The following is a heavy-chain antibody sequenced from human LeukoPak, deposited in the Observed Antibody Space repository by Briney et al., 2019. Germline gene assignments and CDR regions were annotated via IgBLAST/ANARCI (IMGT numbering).Heavy chain of an antibody. CDR2: IDYDSSHI. J-gene: IGHJ4*02. V-gene: IGHV3-21*01. CDR3: TRDPLRYLRVGHYDY. Sequence: GGSLRLSCAASGLTFSTSAMNWVRQVPGEGLEWVSSIDYDSSHIYYAASVRGRFTISRDNARDSVYLQMDSLRVEDTAVYYCTRDPLRYLRVGHYDYWGQGTLVAVSS. CDR1: GLTFSTSA. D-gene: IGHD3-16*01.